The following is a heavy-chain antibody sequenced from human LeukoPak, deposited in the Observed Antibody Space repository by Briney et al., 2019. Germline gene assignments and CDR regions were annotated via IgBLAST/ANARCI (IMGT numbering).Heavy chain of an antibody. CDR3: ATPKGGSGSHRAPLEY. CDR2: ISDSGGST. V-gene: IGHV3-23*01. Sequence: GGSLRLSCAASAFTFSTYAMSWVRQAPGKGLDWVSAISDSGGSTYYADSVKGRFTISRDNSKNTLYLQMNSLRAEDTAVYYCATPKGGSGSHRAPLEYWGQGTLVTVST. J-gene: IGHJ4*02. CDR1: AFTFSTYA. D-gene: IGHD3-10*01.